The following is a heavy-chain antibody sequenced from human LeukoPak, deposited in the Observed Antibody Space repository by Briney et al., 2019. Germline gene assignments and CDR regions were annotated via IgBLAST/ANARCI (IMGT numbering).Heavy chain of an antibody. Sequence: SEILSLTCAVYGGSFSGYYWSWIRQPPGKGLEWIGEINHSGSTNYNPSLKSRVTISVDTSKNQFSLKLSSVTAADTAVYYCARAGGIAAAVDFDYWGQGTLVTVSS. CDR3: ARAGGIAAAVDFDY. CDR2: INHSGST. V-gene: IGHV4-34*01. D-gene: IGHD6-13*01. CDR1: GGSFSGYY. J-gene: IGHJ4*02.